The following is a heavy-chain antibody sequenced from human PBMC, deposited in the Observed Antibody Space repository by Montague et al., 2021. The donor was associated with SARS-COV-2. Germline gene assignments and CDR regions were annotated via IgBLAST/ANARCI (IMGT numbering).Heavy chain of an antibody. CDR1: GGSFSTYS. CDR2: IHHGGST. J-gene: IGHJ6*03. CDR3: ARLGDGVVPSPILGIGPYYSSYYMDV. Sequence: SETLSLTCAVHGGSFSTYSWNWIRQPPGKGLEWIGEIHHGGSTHYNPSLKSRVTISADTSKNQFSLKLTSVAAADTAVYYCARLGDGVVPSPILGIGPYYSSYYMDVWGKGTPVCVSS. V-gene: IGHV4-34*01. D-gene: IGHD3-10*01.